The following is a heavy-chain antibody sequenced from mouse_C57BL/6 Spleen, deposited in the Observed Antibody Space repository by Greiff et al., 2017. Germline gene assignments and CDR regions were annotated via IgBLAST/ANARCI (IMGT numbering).Heavy chain of an antibody. Sequence: ESGPGLVKPSQSLSLTCSVTGYSITSGYYWNWIRQFPGNKLEWMGYISYDGSNNYNPSLKNRISITRDTSKNQFFLKLNSVTTEDTATYYCARDYEYAMDYWGQGTSVTVSS. V-gene: IGHV3-6*01. CDR2: ISYDGSN. D-gene: IGHD2-12*01. J-gene: IGHJ4*01. CDR3: ARDYEYAMDY. CDR1: GYSITSGYY.